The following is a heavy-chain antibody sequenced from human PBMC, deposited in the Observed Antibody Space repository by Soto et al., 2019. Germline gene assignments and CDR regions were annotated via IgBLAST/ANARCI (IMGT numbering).Heavy chain of an antibody. CDR1: GFTFSSYA. CDR2: ISGSGGST. D-gene: IGHD2-21*02. CDR3: AKDLGYCGRDCYKRYYYYGMDV. Sequence: LRLSCAASGFTFSSYAMSWVRQAPGKGLEWVSAISGSGGSTYYADSVKGRFTISRDNSKNTLYLQMNSLRAEDTAVYYCAKDLGYCGRDCYKRYYYYGMDVWGQGTTVTVSS. J-gene: IGHJ6*02. V-gene: IGHV3-23*01.